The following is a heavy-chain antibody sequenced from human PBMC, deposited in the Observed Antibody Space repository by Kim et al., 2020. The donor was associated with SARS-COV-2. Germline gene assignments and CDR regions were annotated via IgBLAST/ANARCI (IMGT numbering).Heavy chain of an antibody. J-gene: IGHJ6*02. CDR2: ISAYNGNT. CDR1: GYTFTSYG. Sequence: ASVKVSCKASGYTFTSYGISWVRQAPGQGLEWMGWISAYNGNTNYAQKLQGRVTMTTDTSTSTAYMELRSLRSDDTAVYYCARDPGPGIAAAGTRYSYYYYGMDVWCQGTTVTVSS. CDR3: ARDPGPGIAAAGTRYSYYYYGMDV. V-gene: IGHV1-18*04. D-gene: IGHD6-13*01.